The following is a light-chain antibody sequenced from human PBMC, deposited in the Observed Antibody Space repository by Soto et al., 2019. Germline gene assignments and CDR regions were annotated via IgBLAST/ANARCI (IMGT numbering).Light chain of an antibody. J-gene: IGKJ1*01. V-gene: IGKV3-15*01. CDR2: GAS. CDR1: QSVYNN. CDR3: QQHDNWPRT. Sequence: EIVMTQSPATLSVSPGERATLSCRASQSVYNNLAWYQQKPGQSPRLLIHGASTRATGMPARFSGSGSGTEFTLTISSLQSEDFALYYCQQHDNWPRTFGQGTKVEIK.